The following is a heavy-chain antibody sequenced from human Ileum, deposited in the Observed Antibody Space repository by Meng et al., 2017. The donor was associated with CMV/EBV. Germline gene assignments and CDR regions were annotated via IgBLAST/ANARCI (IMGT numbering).Heavy chain of an antibody. CDR3: ANGEGSRWDDAFDI. D-gene: IGHD6-13*01. CDR1: AFTFSSYW. J-gene: IGHJ3*02. Sequence: GESLKISCAASAFTFSSYWMTWVRQAPGKGLEWVTFIPHDVSNKFYADSVKGRFTISRDNSKNTVYLQMNNLRVEDTAVYYCANGEGSRWDDAFDIWGPGTMVTVSS. CDR2: IPHDVSNK. V-gene: IGHV3-30*02.